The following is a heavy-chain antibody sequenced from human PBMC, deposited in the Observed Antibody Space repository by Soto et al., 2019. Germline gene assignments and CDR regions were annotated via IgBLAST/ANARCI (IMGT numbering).Heavy chain of an antibody. CDR3: ARRYCISTSCHYYGMDV. D-gene: IGHD2-2*01. CDR1: GGTFSTYT. CDR2: IIPMFGTA. J-gene: IGHJ6*02. V-gene: IGHV1-69*12. Sequence: QVQLVQSGAEVKKPGSSVKVSCKASGGTFSTYTINWVRQAPGQGLEWMGGIIPMFGTANYAQKFQGRVTINADDSTSTAYMELSSLRSEDTAVYYCARRYCISTSCHYYGMDVWGQGTTVTVSS.